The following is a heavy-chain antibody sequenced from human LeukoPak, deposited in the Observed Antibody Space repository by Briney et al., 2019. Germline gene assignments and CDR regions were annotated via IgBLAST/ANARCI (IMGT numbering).Heavy chain of an antibody. J-gene: IGHJ4*02. V-gene: IGHV1-2*02. CDR3: ARGRGREQQLYAAYFDY. CDR2: INPNSGGT. CDR1: GYTFTGYY. Sequence: ASVKVSCKASGYTFTGYYMHFVRQAPGQGLEWMGWINPNSGGTNYAQKFQGRVTMTRDMSTSTVYMELSSLRSEDTAVYYCARGRGREQQLYAAYFDYWGQGTLVTVSS. D-gene: IGHD6-13*01.